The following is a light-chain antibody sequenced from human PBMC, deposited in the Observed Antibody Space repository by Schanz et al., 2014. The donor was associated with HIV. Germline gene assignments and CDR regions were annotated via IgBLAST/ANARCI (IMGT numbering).Light chain of an antibody. V-gene: IGKV3-20*01. CDR2: SAS. CDR1: QSVSSSY. CDR3: QQYGRSPPT. Sequence: IVLTQPPGTLSLSPGERATLSCTASQSVSSSYLAWYQQKPGQAPRLLIYSASSRATSIPDRFSGSGSGTAIALTNSRLEPEDFAVYYCQQYGRSPPTFGQGTTVPSK. J-gene: IGKJ1*01.